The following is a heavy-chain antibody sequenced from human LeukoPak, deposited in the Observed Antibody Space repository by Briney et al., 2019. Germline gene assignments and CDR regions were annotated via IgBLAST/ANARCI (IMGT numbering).Heavy chain of an antibody. J-gene: IGHJ6*03. CDR2: ISSSSSTI. V-gene: IGHV3-48*03. Sequence: GGSLRLSCAASGFTFSTYEMNWVRQAPGKGLEWVSYISSSSSTIYYADSVKGRFTISRDNAMNSLYLQMNSLRAEDTALYYCAREGLDYYYYMDVWGKGTTVTVSS. CDR1: GFTFSTYE. CDR3: AREGLDYYYYMDV.